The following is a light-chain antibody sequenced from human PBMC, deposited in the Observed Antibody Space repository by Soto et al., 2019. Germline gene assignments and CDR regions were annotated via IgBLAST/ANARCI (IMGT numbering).Light chain of an antibody. J-gene: IGKJ4*01. CDR1: QSISSW. Sequence: DIQMTQSPSTLSASVGDRVTITCRASQSISSWLAWYQQKPGKAPKLRIYKASSLESGVPSRFSGCGSGTEVNLTIRSLQPDDFATYYCQQYNSVTFGGGTKVEIK. CDR2: KAS. V-gene: IGKV1-5*03. CDR3: QQYNSVT.